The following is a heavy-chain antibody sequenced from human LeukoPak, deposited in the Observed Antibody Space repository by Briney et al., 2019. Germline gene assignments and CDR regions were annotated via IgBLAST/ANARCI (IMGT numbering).Heavy chain of an antibody. V-gene: IGHV3-9*01. CDR3: AIYGSHTIYYLDY. CDR2: MNWNGNNI. Sequence: GGSLRLSCAASGFTFDDYAMHWVRQAPGKGLEWVSGMNWNGNNIAYADSVKGRFTISRDNAKNSLYLQMNSLRPEDTALYYCAIYGSHTIYYLDYWGQGALVTVSS. CDR1: GFTFDDYA. J-gene: IGHJ4*02. D-gene: IGHD3-10*01.